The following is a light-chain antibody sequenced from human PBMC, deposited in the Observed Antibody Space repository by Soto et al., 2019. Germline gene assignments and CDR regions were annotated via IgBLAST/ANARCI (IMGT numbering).Light chain of an antibody. Sequence: DIQMTQSPSSLSASVGDRVTITCRASQSIFTFLNWYQQKPGRAPKLLIFAASSLHGGVPSRFSGSGSWTDFTLAISSLQPGDFATYYCQQIYNHPVTFGGVNKVEIK. CDR3: QQIYNHPVT. V-gene: IGKV1-39*01. CDR1: QSIFTF. CDR2: AAS. J-gene: IGKJ4*01.